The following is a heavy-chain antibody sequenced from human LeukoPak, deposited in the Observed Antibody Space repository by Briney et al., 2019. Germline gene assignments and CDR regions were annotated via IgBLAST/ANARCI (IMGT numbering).Heavy chain of an antibody. J-gene: IGHJ4*02. CDR2: ISSSGTAI. D-gene: IGHD1-26*01. V-gene: IGHV3-48*03. Sequence: PGGSLRLSCAVSGFTFRSYEMNWVRQAPDKGLEWVSYISSSGTAIFYADSVKGRFTISRDNAKNSLYLQMNSLRAEDTAVYYCARDLPVGATRPSGMRDFWGQGTLVTVSS. CDR1: GFTFRSYE. CDR3: ARDLPVGATRPSGMRDF.